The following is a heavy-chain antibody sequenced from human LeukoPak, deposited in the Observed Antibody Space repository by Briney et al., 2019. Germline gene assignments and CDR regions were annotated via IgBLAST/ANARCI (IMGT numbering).Heavy chain of an antibody. CDR3: AKDLAHIAAAGKRDYYFDY. V-gene: IGHV3-30*02. Sequence: GGSLRLSRAASGFTYSSYGMHWVRQAPGKGLEWVAFIRYDGSNKYYADSVKGRFTISRDNSKNTLYLQMNSLRAEDTAVYYCAKDLAHIAAAGKRDYYFDYWGQGTLVTVSS. CDR1: GFTYSSYG. CDR2: IRYDGSNK. D-gene: IGHD6-13*01. J-gene: IGHJ4*02.